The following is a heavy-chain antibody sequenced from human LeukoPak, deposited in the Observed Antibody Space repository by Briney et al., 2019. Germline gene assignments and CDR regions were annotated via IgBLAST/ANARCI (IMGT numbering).Heavy chain of an antibody. D-gene: IGHD6-19*01. V-gene: IGHV3-64*01. CDR3: TRRYGGHSGWAGYHDS. Sequence: GGSLRPSCVASGFSFSAYIMHWVRQAPGKGLEYVSAIRSDGSSTFYPNSAKGRFTISRDNSKSTLYLQMGSLRAEDTAVYYCTRRYGGHSGWAGYHDSWGQGTLVTVSS. CDR2: IRSDGSST. J-gene: IGHJ4*02. CDR1: GFSFSAYI.